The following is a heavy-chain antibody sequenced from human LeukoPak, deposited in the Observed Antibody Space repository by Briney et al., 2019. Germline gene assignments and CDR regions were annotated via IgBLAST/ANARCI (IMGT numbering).Heavy chain of an antibody. Sequence: ASVKVSCKASGYTFTGYYIHWVRHWVRQAPGQGLEWMGWINPNNGGTNYAQKFLGRATMTRDTSISTAYMELSRLRSDDTAVYYCARAVVPAAHDYWGQGTLVTVSS. J-gene: IGHJ4*02. CDR1: GYTFTGYY. CDR2: INPNNGGT. CDR3: ARAVVPAAHDY. V-gene: IGHV1-2*02. D-gene: IGHD2-2*01.